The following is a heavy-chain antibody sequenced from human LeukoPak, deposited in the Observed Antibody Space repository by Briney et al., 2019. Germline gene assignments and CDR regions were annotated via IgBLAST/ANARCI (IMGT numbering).Heavy chain of an antibody. CDR3: AIEMATMVDY. J-gene: IGHJ4*02. D-gene: IGHD5-24*01. V-gene: IGHV1-69*05. CDR1: GGTFTTYA. CDR2: IIPIFGTA. Sequence: ASVKVSCKASGGTFTTYAISWVRQAPGQGLEWMGGIIPIFGTANYAQKFQGRVTITTDESTSTAYMELRSLRSEDTAVYYCAIEMATMVDYWGQGTLVTVSS.